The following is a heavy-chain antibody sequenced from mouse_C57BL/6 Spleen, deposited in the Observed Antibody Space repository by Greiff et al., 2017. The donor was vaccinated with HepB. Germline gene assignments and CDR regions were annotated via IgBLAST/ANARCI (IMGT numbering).Heavy chain of an antibody. CDR2: FYPGSGSI. CDR3: ARHEADYGSSYDYFDY. V-gene: IGHV1-62-2*01. CDR1: GYTFTEYT. J-gene: IGHJ2*01. Sequence: VQRVESGAELVKPGASVKLSCKASGYTFTEYTIHWVKQRSGQGLEWIGWFYPGSGSIKYNEKFKDKATLTADKSSSTVYMELSRLTSEDSAVYFCARHEADYGSSYDYFDYWGQGTTLTVSS. D-gene: IGHD1-1*01.